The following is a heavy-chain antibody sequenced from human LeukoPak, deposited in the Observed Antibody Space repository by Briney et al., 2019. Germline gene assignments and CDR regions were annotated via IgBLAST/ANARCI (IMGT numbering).Heavy chain of an antibody. CDR1: GFTFSDYY. V-gene: IGHV3-11*01. CDR2: ITNSGSTI. CDR3: AGRTFGGESPAFDY. D-gene: IGHD2-21*01. Sequence: PGESLRLSCAAPGFTFSDYYMSWIRQAPGRGLEYISYITNSGSTIYYADSVKGRFTISRDNAKNSLYLQMSSLRAEDTAMYYCAGRTFGGESPAFDYWGQGTLVTVSS. J-gene: IGHJ4*02.